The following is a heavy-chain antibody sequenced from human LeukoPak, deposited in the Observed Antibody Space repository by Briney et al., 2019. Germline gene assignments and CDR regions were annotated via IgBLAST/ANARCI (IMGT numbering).Heavy chain of an antibody. Sequence: GSLRLSCAASGFTFSSYSMNWVRQAPGKGLEWVSSISSSSSYIYHADSVKGRFTISRDNAKNSLYPQMNSLRAEDTAVYYCASAVAGTDYYYGMDVWGQGTTVTVSS. J-gene: IGHJ6*02. CDR3: ASAVAGTDYYYGMDV. V-gene: IGHV3-21*01. CDR2: ISSSSSYI. CDR1: GFTFSSYS. D-gene: IGHD6-19*01.